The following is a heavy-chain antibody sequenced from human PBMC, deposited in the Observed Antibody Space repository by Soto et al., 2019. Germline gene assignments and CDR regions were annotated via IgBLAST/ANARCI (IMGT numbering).Heavy chain of an antibody. CDR1: GDSISNLDYF. D-gene: IGHD7-27*01. V-gene: IGHV4-30-4*01. Sequence: ASETLSLTCSVSGDSISNLDYFWAWIRQPPGQALEYIGYIYKSATTYYNPSFESRVATSVDTSKSQFSLNVTSVTAADTAVYFCARGRYCLTGRCFPNWFDSWGQGALVT. CDR2: IYKSATT. J-gene: IGHJ5*01. CDR3: ARGRYCLTGRCFPNWFDS.